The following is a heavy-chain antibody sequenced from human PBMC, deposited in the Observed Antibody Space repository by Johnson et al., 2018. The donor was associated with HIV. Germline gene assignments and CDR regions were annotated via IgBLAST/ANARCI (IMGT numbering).Heavy chain of an antibody. CDR3: ARFENTLSNAFDI. CDR1: GFIFDDFG. J-gene: IGHJ3*02. Sequence: VQLVESGGGVFRPGGSLRLSCEGFGFIFDDFGLSWVRQAPGKGLEWVSGINWNGGSTGYADSVKGRFTISRDNAKNSLYLQMNSRRAEDTALYYCARFENTLSNAFDIWGQGTMVTVSS. V-gene: IGHV3-20*04. D-gene: IGHD3-10*01. CDR2: INWNGGST.